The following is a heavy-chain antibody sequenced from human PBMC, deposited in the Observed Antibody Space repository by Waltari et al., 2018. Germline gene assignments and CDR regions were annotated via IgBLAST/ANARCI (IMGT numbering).Heavy chain of an antibody. Sequence: EVQLAQSGGGVVQPGGSLRLSCEGSGLTLAESEFNWFRQAPGNGLEWLAYVSSGGSTRTYRDSVRGRFSISSDDAKNSLFLQMNSLGVDDSAIYYCARAALIKVGNDSHYGLDVWGLGTTVTVSP. CDR3: ARAALIKVGNDSHYGLDV. CDR2: VSSGGSTR. D-gene: IGHD1-26*01. J-gene: IGHJ6*01. V-gene: IGHV3-48*03. CDR1: GLTLAESE.